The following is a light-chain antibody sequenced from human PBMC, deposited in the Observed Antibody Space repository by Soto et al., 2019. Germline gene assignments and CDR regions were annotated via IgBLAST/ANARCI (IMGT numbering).Light chain of an antibody. J-gene: IGKJ1*01. Sequence: EIVMTQSPATLSVSPGERATLSCRASQSVRRNLAWYQQKPGQAPRLLIYGASTRATGMPARFSGSGSGTEFTLTISSLQSEDFAIYYCQQYYNWPPWTFGQGTKVEI. V-gene: IGKV3-15*01. CDR2: GAS. CDR1: QSVRRN. CDR3: QQYYNWPPWT.